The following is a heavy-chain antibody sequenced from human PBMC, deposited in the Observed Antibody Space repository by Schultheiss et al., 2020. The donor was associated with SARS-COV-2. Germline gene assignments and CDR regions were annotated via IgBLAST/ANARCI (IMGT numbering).Heavy chain of an antibody. CDR2: ISGTGDNT. V-gene: IGHV3-23*01. D-gene: IGHD3-10*01. Sequence: GESLKISCAASGFTVSSNYMSWVRQAPGKGLEWVSVISGTGDNTYFADSVKGRFTISRENSENTLYLQMDSLGVEDTAVYYCAKGPERGAFDIWGQGTMVTVSS. J-gene: IGHJ3*02. CDR1: GFTVSSNY. CDR3: AKGPERGAFDI.